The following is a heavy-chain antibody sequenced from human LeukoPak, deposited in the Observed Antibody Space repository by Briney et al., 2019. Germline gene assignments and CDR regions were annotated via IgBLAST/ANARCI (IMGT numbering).Heavy chain of an antibody. CDR2: ISYDGSNK. J-gene: IGHJ4*01. CDR1: GFTFSSYG. D-gene: IGHD3-9*01. V-gene: IGHV3-30*18. Sequence: GRSLRLSCAASGFTFSSYGMHWVRQAPGKGLEWVAVISYDGSNKYYADSVKGRFTISRDNSKNTLYLQMNSLRAEDTAVYYCAKNRDDWLLNYFDFWGQGTPVTVSS. CDR3: AKNRDDWLLNYFDF.